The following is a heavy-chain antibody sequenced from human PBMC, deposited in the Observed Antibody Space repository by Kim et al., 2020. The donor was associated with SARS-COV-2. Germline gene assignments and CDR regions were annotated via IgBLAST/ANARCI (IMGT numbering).Heavy chain of an antibody. CDR3: ARLALYWWYRGWFDP. D-gene: IGHD2-8*02. J-gene: IGHJ5*02. CDR2: IYYSGST. CDR1: GGSISSSSYY. Sequence: SETLSLTCTVSGGSISSSSYYWGWIRQPPGKGLEWIGSIYYSGSTYYNPSLKSRVTISVDTSKNQFSLKLSSVTAADTAVYYCARLALYWWYRGWFDPWGQGTLVTVSS. V-gene: IGHV4-39*01.